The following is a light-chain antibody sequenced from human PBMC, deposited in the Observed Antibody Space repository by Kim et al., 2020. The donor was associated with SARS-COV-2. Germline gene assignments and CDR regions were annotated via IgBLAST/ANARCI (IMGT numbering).Light chain of an antibody. Sequence: LSPGGSATLSCRASQSVSSSYLDWCQQKPGQAPRLLIHGASSRATGIPDRFSGSGSGTDFSLTISRLEPEDFAVYYCQQYGSSPRTFGQGTKLEI. CDR3: QQYGSSPRT. V-gene: IGKV3-20*01. J-gene: IGKJ2*01. CDR1: QSVSSSY. CDR2: GAS.